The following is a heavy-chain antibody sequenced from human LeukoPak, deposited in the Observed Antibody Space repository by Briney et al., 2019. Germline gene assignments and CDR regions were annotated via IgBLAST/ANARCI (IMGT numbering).Heavy chain of an antibody. Sequence: KPSETLSLTCTVSGGSISSYYWSWIRQPAGKGLEWIGRIYTSGSTYYNPSLKSRVTMSVDTSKNQFSLKLSSVTAADTAVYYCARDGYSSSWYWFDPWGQGTLVTVSS. CDR1: GGSISSYY. V-gene: IGHV4-4*07. CDR2: IYTSGST. D-gene: IGHD6-13*01. J-gene: IGHJ5*02. CDR3: ARDGYSSSWYWFDP.